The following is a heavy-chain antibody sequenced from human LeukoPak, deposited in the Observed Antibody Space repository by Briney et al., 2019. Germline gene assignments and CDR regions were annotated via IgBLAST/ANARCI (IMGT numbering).Heavy chain of an antibody. Sequence: SETLSLTCNVSGGSISNYYWSWIRQPPGKGLEWIGYMYHTGHTMYNSSLKSRVTMSLDTSNNHFSLKLSSVTAADTAVYYCAREPPYYDFWSGYDHYGMDVWGQGTTVTVSS. CDR1: GGSISNYY. D-gene: IGHD3-3*01. V-gene: IGHV4-59*12. CDR3: AREPPYYDFWSGYDHYGMDV. J-gene: IGHJ6*02. CDR2: MYHTGHT.